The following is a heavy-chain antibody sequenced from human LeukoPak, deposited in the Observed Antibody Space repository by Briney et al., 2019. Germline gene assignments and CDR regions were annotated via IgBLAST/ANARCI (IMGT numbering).Heavy chain of an antibody. D-gene: IGHD3-22*01. V-gene: IGHV4-4*07. Sequence: PSETLSLTCTVSGASISSSYCTWIRQPAGEGLEWIGRISTGGSTTYNPSFKSRVTMSLDTCKKQFSLNLTYVTAADPAVYYCARDQTYYVSSGYYYMTYLQHWGQGTLVTVSS. CDR2: ISTGGST. J-gene: IGHJ1*01. CDR3: ARDQTYYVSSGYYYMTYLQH. CDR1: GASISSSY.